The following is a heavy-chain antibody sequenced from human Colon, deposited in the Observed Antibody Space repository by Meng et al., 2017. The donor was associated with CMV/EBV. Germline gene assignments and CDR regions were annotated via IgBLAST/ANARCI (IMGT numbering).Heavy chain of an antibody. Sequence: GGSLRLSCAASGFTFNNYWMTWVRQAPGKGLEWVANIRHDAGNEQYYLESVRGRFTISRDNARNSVYLQMNSLRADDAAVYFCAIDQLARGVKPAGGLDVWGQGTTVTVSS. J-gene: IGHJ6*02. CDR1: GFTFNNYW. CDR3: AIDQLARGVKPAGGLDV. D-gene: IGHD3-10*01. V-gene: IGHV3-7*01. CDR2: IRHDAGNEQ.